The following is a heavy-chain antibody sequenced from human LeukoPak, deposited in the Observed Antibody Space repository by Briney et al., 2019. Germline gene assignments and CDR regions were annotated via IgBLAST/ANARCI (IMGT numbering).Heavy chain of an antibody. CDR1: GGSFSGYY. V-gene: IGHV4-34*01. D-gene: IGHD1-7*01. CDR3: ARREVELLLDAFDI. J-gene: IGHJ3*02. CDR2: INHSGST. Sequence: SETLSLTCAVYGGSFSGYYWSWIRQPPGRGLEWIGEINHSGSTNYNPSLKSRVTISVDTSKNQFSLKLSSVTAADTAVYYCARREVELLLDAFDIWGQGTMVTVSS.